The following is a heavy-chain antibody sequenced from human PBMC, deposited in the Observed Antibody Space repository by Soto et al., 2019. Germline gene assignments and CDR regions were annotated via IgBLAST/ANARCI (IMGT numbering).Heavy chain of an antibody. V-gene: IGHV4-30-2*01. CDR1: GGSISSGGYS. CDR2: IYHSGST. Sequence: QLQLQESGSGLVKPSQTLSLTCAVSGGSISSGGYSWSWIRQPPGKGLEWIGYIYHSGSTYYNPYLKSRSTISVARSKHQFSLKLSSVTAADTAVYYCASGVYDSSGFNYWGQGTLVTVSS. CDR3: ASGVYDSSGFNY. J-gene: IGHJ4*02. D-gene: IGHD3-22*01.